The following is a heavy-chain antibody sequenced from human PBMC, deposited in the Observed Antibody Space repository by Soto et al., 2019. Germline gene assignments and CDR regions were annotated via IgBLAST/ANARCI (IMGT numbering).Heavy chain of an antibody. CDR1: GFTFSSDA. CDR2: ISYDGSNK. Sequence: QVPLVESGGGVVQPGRSLRLSCAASGFTFSSDAVHWVRQAPGKGLGRVAVISYDGSNKYYADSVKGRFTITSDNSKNTLYLQMNSLRAEDTAVYYCASICLYGDYGGAPDDYWGQGNLVTVSS. V-gene: IGHV3-30-3*01. CDR3: ASICLYGDYGGAPDDY. J-gene: IGHJ4*02. D-gene: IGHD4-17*01.